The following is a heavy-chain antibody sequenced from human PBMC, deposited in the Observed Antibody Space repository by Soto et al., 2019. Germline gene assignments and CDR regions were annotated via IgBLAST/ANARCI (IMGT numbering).Heavy chain of an antibody. CDR3: GKGSDYVLKGIPFRKVQYYYYYMDV. J-gene: IGHJ6*03. D-gene: IGHD3-16*01. Sequence: EVQLLESGGALVQSGGSLRLSCAASGFTFSNFAMSWVRQAPGKGLEWVSGISGSGDNTDHADSVKGRFTISRDNSKNTLYLQMNSLRAEDTAVYYCGKGSDYVLKGIPFRKVQYYYYYMDVWGKGTTVTVSS. V-gene: IGHV3-23*01. CDR1: GFTFSNFA. CDR2: ISGSGDNT.